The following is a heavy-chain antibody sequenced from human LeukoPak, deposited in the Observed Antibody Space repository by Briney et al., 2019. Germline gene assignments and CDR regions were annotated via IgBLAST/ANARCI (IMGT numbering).Heavy chain of an antibody. CDR3: ASHSPAADY. CDR1: GYSISSGYY. Sequence: SEALSLTCTVSGYSISSGYYWGWIRQPPGKGLEWIASIFHSGSTYYNPSLKSRVTISVDTSKNQFSLKLSSVTAADTAVYYCASHSPAADYWGQGTLVTVSS. CDR2: IFHSGST. V-gene: IGHV4-38-2*02. D-gene: IGHD2-15*01. J-gene: IGHJ4*02.